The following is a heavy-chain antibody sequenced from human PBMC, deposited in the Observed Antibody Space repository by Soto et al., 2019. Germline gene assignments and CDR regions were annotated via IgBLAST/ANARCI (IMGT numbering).Heavy chain of an antibody. J-gene: IGHJ4*02. Sequence: QVQLVESGGGVVQPGRSLRLSCAAYGFTFSSYAMHCVRQAPGEGLEWVAVISYDGSNKYYADSVKGRFTISRDNSKNTLYLQMNSLRAEDTAVYYCASPAAGHASFDYWGQGTLVTVSS. D-gene: IGHD6-13*01. CDR3: ASPAAGHASFDY. V-gene: IGHV3-30-3*01. CDR1: GFTFSSYA. CDR2: ISYDGSNK.